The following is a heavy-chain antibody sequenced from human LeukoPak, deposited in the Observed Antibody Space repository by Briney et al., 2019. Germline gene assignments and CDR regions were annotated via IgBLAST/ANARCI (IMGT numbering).Heavy chain of an antibody. D-gene: IGHD6-13*01. CDR2: INHSGST. V-gene: IGHV4-34*01. CDR3: ARSSRMSSWY. J-gene: IGHJ4*02. CDR1: GGSFSGYY. Sequence: SETLSLTCAVYGGSFSGYYWSWIRQPPGKGLEWIGEINHSGSTNYNPSLKSRVTISVDTSKNQFSLKLSSVTAADTAVYYCARSSRMSSWYWGQGTLVTVSS.